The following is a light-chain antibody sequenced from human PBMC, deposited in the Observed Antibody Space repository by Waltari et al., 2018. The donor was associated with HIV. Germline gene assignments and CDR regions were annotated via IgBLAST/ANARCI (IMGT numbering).Light chain of an antibody. CDR2: SNS. CDR3: AAWDDSLNAV. Sequence: QSVLPQPPSASGTPGQRVTISCSGTSSTIATNTVNWYQQLPGTAPKLLIYSNSRRPSGVPDRFSGSKSGTSASLAISGLQSEDEADYYCAAWDDSLNAVFGGGTKLTVL. J-gene: IGLJ2*01. CDR1: SSTIATNT. V-gene: IGLV1-44*01.